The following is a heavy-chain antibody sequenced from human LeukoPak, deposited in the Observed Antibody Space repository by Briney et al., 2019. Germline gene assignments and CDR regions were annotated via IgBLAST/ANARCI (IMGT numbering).Heavy chain of an antibody. J-gene: IGHJ4*02. Sequence: ASVKVSCKVSGYTLTELSMHWVRQAPGTGLEWMGGFDPEDGETIYAQKFQGRVTMTEDTSTDTAYMELSSLRSGDTAVYYCATGKGGSGSYSGFDYWGQGTLVTVSS. V-gene: IGHV1-24*01. CDR1: GYTLTELS. CDR2: FDPEDGET. D-gene: IGHD3-10*01. CDR3: ATGKGGSGSYSGFDY.